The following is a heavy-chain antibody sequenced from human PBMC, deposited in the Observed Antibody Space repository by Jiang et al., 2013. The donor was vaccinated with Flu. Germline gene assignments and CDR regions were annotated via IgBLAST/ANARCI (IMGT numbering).Heavy chain of an antibody. CDR1: GGSISGFNYY. CDR3: ARNYYDYIWGSPNWFDP. D-gene: IGHD3-16*01. V-gene: IGHV4-39*07. CDR2: IYYSGST. J-gene: IGHJ5*02. Sequence: GPGLVKPSETLSLTCTVSGGSISGFNYYWGWIRQPPGKGLEWIGSIYYSGSTYYNPSLKSRVTISVDTSKNQFSLKLSSVTAADTAVYYCARNYYDYIWGSPNWFDPWGQGTLVTVSS.